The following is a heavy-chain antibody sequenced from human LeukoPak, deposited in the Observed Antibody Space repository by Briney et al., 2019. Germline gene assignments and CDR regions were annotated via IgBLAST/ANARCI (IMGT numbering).Heavy chain of an antibody. J-gene: IGHJ4*03. Sequence: GESLKTSCQGSGHNFNTYWIGWVRPMPGKGLEWMGIIYPEDSDARYSPSFQGHVTISADKSISTAYLQWSTLKASDTATYYCARRGSSSAHFDTWGRGTQVIVSP. D-gene: IGHD2-15*01. CDR1: GHNFNTYW. V-gene: IGHV5-51*01. CDR2: IYPEDSDA. CDR3: ARRGSSSAHFDT.